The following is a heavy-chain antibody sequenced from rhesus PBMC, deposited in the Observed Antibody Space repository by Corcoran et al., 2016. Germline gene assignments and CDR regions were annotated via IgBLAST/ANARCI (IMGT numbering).Heavy chain of an antibody. Sequence: QVTLQESGPALVKPTQTLTLTCTSSGFSLSTSGMGVGWIRQPPGTTLEWLAHIYWEDDKRYSTSLKSRLTISKDTSKNQVVLTMTNMDPVDTATYYCARTEVIPNNRFDVWGPGVLVTVSS. V-gene: IGHV2-1*01. J-gene: IGHJ5-1*01. CDR1: GFSLSTSGMG. D-gene: IGHD3-34*01. CDR2: IYWEDDK. CDR3: ARTEVIPNNRFDV.